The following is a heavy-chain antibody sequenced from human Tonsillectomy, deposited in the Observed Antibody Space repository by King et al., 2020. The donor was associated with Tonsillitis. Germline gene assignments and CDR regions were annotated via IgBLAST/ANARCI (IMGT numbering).Heavy chain of an antibody. Sequence: VQLQQWGAGLLKPSETLSLTCAVYGGSFSGYYWSWIRQPPGKGLEWIGEINHSGSTNYNPSLKSRVTISVDTSKNQFSLKLSSVTAADTAVYYCARKPIAARPSGFVDYWGEGTLVTVSS. J-gene: IGHJ4*02. D-gene: IGHD6-6*01. CDR1: GGSFSGYY. CDR3: ARKPIAARPSGFVDY. V-gene: IGHV4-34*01. CDR2: INHSGST.